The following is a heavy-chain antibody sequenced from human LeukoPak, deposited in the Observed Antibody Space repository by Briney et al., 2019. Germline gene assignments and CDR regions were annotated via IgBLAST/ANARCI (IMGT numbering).Heavy chain of an antibody. D-gene: IGHD1-26*01. V-gene: IGHV4-39*07. CDR1: GGSISSCTYS. CDR3: ARDSPSGSYYWGVDY. J-gene: IGHJ4*02. CDR2: IYYSGST. Sequence: PSETLSLTCSVSGGSISSCTYSWGWIRQPPGKGLEWIGSIYYSGSTYYNPSLKSRVTISVDTSKNQFSLKLSSVTAADTAVYYCARDSPSGSYYWGVDYWGQGTLVTVSS.